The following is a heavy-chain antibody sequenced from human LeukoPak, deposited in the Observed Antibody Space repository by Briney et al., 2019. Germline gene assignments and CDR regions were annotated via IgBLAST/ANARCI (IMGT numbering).Heavy chain of an antibody. J-gene: IGHJ4*02. CDR1: GDSISRSTYY. D-gene: IGHD6-25*01. V-gene: IGHV4-39*02. CDR3: ARSSGTGTFFY. CDR2: VYYGRSP. Sequence: SESLSLTCTVSGDSISRSTYYWAWIRQPPGKGLEWIGSVYYGRSPYFNPSLERRATISVDTSKNHFSLKMSSVTAADTAVYYCARSSGTGTFFYWGQETLVTVSS.